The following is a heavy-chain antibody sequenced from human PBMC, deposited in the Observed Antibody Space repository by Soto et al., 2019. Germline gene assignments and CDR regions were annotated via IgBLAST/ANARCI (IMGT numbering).Heavy chain of an antibody. CDR1: GLTFSTYA. CDR2: ISSFGGST. J-gene: IGHJ4*02. CDR3: ARTSGYAFDY. V-gene: IGHV3-64*01. Sequence: GGSLRLSCAASGLTFSTYAMHWVRQAPGKGLEYVSVISSFGGSTYYANSVKGRFTISRDNSKNTLYLQMGSLRADDMAVYYCARTSGYAFDYWGQGTLVTVSS. D-gene: IGHD5-12*01.